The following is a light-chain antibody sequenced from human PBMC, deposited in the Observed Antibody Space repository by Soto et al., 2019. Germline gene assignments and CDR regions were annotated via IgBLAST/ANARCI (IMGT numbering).Light chain of an antibody. CDR1: QSISNNF. CDR2: SAS. Sequence: VLTQSPGTLSLSPGERATLSCRSSQSISNNFLAWYRQKPGQAPRRLIHSASSRPSDIPDRFSGSGSGTDFTLTISRLEPEDFAVYYCQQYGSSLFTFGPGTKVDIK. V-gene: IGKV3-20*01. J-gene: IGKJ3*01. CDR3: QQYGSSLFT.